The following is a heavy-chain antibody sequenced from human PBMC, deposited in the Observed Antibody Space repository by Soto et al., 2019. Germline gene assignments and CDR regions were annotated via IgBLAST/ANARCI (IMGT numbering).Heavy chain of an antibody. Sequence: GESLKISCKGSGYSFTNYWIGWVRQMPGKGLEWMGIIYPGDSDTRYSPSFQCQVTISADKSITTAYLQWSSLKASDTALYFCARAPEVYCSSTSCYSTSDVRGQGSKVTVS. CDR3: ARAPEVYCSSTSCYSTSDV. J-gene: IGHJ6*02. V-gene: IGHV5-51*01. CDR2: IYPGDSDT. CDR1: GYSFTNYW. D-gene: IGHD2-2*02.